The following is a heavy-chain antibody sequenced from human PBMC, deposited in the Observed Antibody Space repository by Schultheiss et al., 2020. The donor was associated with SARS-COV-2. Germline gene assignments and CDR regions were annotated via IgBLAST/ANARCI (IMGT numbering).Heavy chain of an antibody. V-gene: IGHV4-34*01. CDR2: INDSGST. J-gene: IGHJ6*03. CDR1: GGSFSNYY. Sequence: SETLSLTCAVYGGSFSNYYWSWIRQPPGKGLEWIGEINDSGSTKYNPSLKSRVTISVDTSKNQFSLKLSSVTAADTAVYYCARVRGYCTNGVCYTSYYYYYMDVWGKGTTVTVSS. CDR3: ARVRGYCTNGVCYTSYYYYYMDV. D-gene: IGHD2-8*01.